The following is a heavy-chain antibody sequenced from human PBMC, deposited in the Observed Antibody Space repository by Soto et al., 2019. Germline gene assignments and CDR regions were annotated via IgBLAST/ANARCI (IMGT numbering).Heavy chain of an antibody. CDR2: ISGSGGST. D-gene: IGHD6-19*01. CDR1: GFTFSSYA. CDR3: AKTDSGSSGRYWDYFDY. Sequence: GGSLRLSCAASGFTFSSYAMSWVRQAPGKGLEWVSAISGSGGSTYYADSVKGRFTISRDNSKNTLYLQMNSLRAEDTAVYYCAKTDSGSSGRYWDYFDYWGQGTLVTVSS. J-gene: IGHJ4*02. V-gene: IGHV3-23*01.